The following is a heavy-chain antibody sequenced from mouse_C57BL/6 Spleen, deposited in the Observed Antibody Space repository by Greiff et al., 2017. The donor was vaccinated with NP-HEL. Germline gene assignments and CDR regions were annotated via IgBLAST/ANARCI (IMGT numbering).Heavy chain of an antibody. CDR3: ARHPPIYYDAMDY. J-gene: IGHJ4*01. CDR2: INPGSGGT. D-gene: IGHD2-1*01. V-gene: IGHV1-54*01. CDR1: GYAFTNYL. Sequence: VQLQQSGAELVRPGTSVKVSCKASGYAFTNYLIEWVKQRPGQGLEWIGVINPGSGGTNYNEKFKGKATLTADKSSSTAYMQLSSLTSEDSAVYFCARHPPIYYDAMDYWGQGTSVTVSS.